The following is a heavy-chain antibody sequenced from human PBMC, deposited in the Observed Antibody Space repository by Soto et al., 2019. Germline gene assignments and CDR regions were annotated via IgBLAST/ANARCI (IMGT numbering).Heavy chain of an antibody. CDR1: GGTFSSYA. V-gene: IGHV1-69*01. J-gene: IGHJ6*02. CDR3: ARGMYYYDSSGYYYAGDYYYGMDV. Sequence: QVQLVQSGAEVQKPGSSVKVSCKASGGTFSSYAISWVRQAPVQGLEWMGGIIPIFGTANYAQKFQGRVTITADESTSTAYMELSSLRSEDTAVYYCARGMYYYDSSGYYYAGDYYYGMDVWGQGTTVTVSS. CDR2: IIPIFGTA. D-gene: IGHD3-22*01.